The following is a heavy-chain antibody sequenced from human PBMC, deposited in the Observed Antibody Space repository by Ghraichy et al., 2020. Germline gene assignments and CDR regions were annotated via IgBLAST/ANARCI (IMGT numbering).Heavy chain of an antibody. CDR1: GFTFSSYD. Sequence: GGSLRLSCAASGFTFSSYDMHWVRQATGKGLEWVSAIGTAGDTYYPGSVKGRFTISRENAKNSLYLQMNSLRAGDTAVYYCARGTSNAGHYARLFDYWGQGTLVTVSS. CDR2: IGTAGDT. CDR3: ARGTSNAGHYARLFDY. D-gene: IGHD4-17*01. V-gene: IGHV3-13*01. J-gene: IGHJ4*02.